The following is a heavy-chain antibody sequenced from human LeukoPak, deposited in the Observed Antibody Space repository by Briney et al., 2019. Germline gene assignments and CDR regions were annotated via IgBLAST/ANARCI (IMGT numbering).Heavy chain of an antibody. CDR2: IYSGGST. CDR1: GFTASSNY. J-gene: IGHJ4*02. D-gene: IGHD3-10*01. CDR3: ARAQTYYGSGSYLY. V-gene: IGHV3-53*01. Sequence: GGSLRLSCAASGFTASSNYMSWVRQAPGKGLEWVSVIYSGGSTYYADSLKGRFTISRDNAKNSLYLQMNSLRDEDTAVYYCARAQTYYGSGSYLYWGQGTLVTVSS.